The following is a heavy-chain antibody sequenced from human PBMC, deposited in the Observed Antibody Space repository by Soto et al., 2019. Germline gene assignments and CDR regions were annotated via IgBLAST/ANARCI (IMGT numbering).Heavy chain of an antibody. CDR1: GFTFTSSA. Sequence: SVKVSCKASGFTFTSSAVQWVRQARGQRLEWIGWIVVGSGNTNYAQKFQERVTITRDMSTSTAYMELSSLRSEDTAVYYCAAENYYDSSGYYSSVFDYWGQGXLVTVSS. J-gene: IGHJ4*02. V-gene: IGHV1-58*01. CDR3: AAENYYDSSGYYSSVFDY. CDR2: IVVGSGNT. D-gene: IGHD3-22*01.